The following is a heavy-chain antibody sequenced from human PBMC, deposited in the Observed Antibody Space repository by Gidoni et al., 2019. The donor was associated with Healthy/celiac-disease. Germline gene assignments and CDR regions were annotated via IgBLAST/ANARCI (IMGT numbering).Heavy chain of an antibody. J-gene: IGHJ6*02. D-gene: IGHD1-26*01. CDR3: AKDLRWGPGDPLGMDV. CDR1: GFTFSSYG. CDR2: ISYDGSNK. Sequence: QVQLVESGGGVVQPGRSLRLSCAASGFTFSSYGMHWVRQAPGKGLEWVAVISYDGSNKYYADSVKGRFTISRDNSKNTLYLQMNSLRAEDTAVYYCAKDLRWGPGDPLGMDVWGQGTTVTVSS. V-gene: IGHV3-30*18.